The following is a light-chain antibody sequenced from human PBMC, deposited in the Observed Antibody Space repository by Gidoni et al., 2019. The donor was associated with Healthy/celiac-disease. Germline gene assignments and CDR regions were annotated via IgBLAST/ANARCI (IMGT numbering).Light chain of an antibody. CDR3: RQSYITPT. CDR1: QSISRY. J-gene: IGKJ1*01. CDR2: AAY. V-gene: IGKV1-39*01. Sequence: DIQMTQSPSSLSASVGDRVTNTCRASQSISRYLNWYQQKPGKAPKLLIYAAYSLQGGVPSSFSGCGSETDFTLTISSLQPTASATYYCRQSYITPTFGQGTKVEIK.